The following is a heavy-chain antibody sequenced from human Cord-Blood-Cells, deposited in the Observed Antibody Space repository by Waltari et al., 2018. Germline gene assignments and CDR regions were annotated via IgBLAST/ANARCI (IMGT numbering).Heavy chain of an antibody. Sequence: QAQLQQWGAGLLKPSETLSLTCAVYGGSFSGYYWSWIRPPPGKGLEWIGEINHSRSTNSSPSVMSRVTISVDTSKNQFSLKLGSGTAADTAVYYCARGYCSGGSCYPDYWGQGTLVTVSS. CDR2: INHSRST. CDR3: ARGYCSGGSCYPDY. CDR1: GGSFSGYY. D-gene: IGHD2-15*01. V-gene: IGHV4-34*01. J-gene: IGHJ4*02.